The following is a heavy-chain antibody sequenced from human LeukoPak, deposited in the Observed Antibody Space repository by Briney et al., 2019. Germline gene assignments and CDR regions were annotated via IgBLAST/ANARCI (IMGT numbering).Heavy chain of an antibody. Sequence: QPGESLRLSCAASGFTFSNYGMQWVRRAPGKGLEWVAVISYDGSNKYYADSVKGRFTISRDNSKNTLYLQMNSLRAEDTAVYYCAKGVHYYGVWGGGFDPWGQGTLVTVSS. CDR1: GFTFSNYG. CDR3: AKGVHYYGVWGGGFDP. J-gene: IGHJ5*02. V-gene: IGHV3-30*18. D-gene: IGHD3-10*01. CDR2: ISYDGSNK.